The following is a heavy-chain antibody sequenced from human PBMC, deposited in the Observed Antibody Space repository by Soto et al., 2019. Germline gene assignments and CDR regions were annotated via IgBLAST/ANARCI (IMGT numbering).Heavy chain of an antibody. V-gene: IGHV6-1*01. J-gene: IGHJ4*02. CDR3: ARGEQYSGRIFDY. CDR1: GDSVSSNSAA. Sequence: SQTLSLTCGISGDSVSSNSAAWNWLRQSPSRGLEWLGRTYYRSKWYNDYAVSVGSRITINPDTSKNHFSLQLNFVTPEDTAVYFCARGEQYSGRIFDYWGQGTLVTVPQ. CDR2: TYYRSKWYN. D-gene: IGHD1-26*01.